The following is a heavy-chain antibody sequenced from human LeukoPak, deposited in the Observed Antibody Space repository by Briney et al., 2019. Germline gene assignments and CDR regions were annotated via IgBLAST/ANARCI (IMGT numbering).Heavy chain of an antibody. V-gene: IGHV4-34*01. CDR2: INHSGST. J-gene: IGHJ6*02. Sequence: SETLSLTCAVYGGSFSGYYWSWIRQPPGKGLEWIGEINHSGSTNYNPSLKSRVTISVDTSKNQFSLKLSSVTAADTAVYYCARIAVGDYYDSALGPGESENYYYYGMDVWGQGTTVTVSS. D-gene: IGHD3-22*01. CDR1: GGSFSGYY. CDR3: ARIAVGDYYDSALGPGESENYYYYGMDV.